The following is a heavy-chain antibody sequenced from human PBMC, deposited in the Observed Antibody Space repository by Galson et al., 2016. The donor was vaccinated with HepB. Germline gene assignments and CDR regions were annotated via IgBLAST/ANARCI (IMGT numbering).Heavy chain of an antibody. V-gene: IGHV3-74*01. CDR1: GFTLSLYW. D-gene: IGHD3-3*02. CDR3: ARGGFSNSMDV. CDR2: INNDGSTT. Sequence: LILSCAASGFTLSLYWMHWVRQAPGKGLVWVACINNDGSTTSYADSVKGRYTISRDNAESTLYLQMNSLRAEDTAIYYCARGGFSNSMDVWGQGTTVTVAS. J-gene: IGHJ6*02.